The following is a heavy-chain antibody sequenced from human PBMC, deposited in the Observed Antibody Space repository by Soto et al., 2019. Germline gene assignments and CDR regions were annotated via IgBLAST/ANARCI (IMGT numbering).Heavy chain of an antibody. Sequence: GGSLRLSCAASGFTFSSYGMHWVRQAPGKGLEWVAVISYDGSNKYYADSVKGRFTISRDNSKNTLYLQMNSLRAEDTAVYYCAKDPVHRGYSYGYPSWGQGTLVTVSS. CDR1: GFTFSSYG. CDR2: ISYDGSNK. J-gene: IGHJ4*02. V-gene: IGHV3-30*18. CDR3: AKDPVHRGYSYGYPS. D-gene: IGHD5-18*01.